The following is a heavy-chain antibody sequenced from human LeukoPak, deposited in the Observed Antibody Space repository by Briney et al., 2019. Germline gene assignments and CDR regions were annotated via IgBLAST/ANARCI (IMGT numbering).Heavy chain of an antibody. V-gene: IGHV4-34*01. D-gene: IGHD3-10*01. CDR1: GGSFSGYY. CDR2: INHSGST. Sequence: SETLSLTCAVYGGSFSGYYWSWIRQPPGKGLEWIGEINHSGSTNYNPSLKSRVTISVDTSKNQFSLKLSSVTAADTAVYYCASYRPPQYYYGSGTYGDAFDIWGQGTMVTVSS. J-gene: IGHJ3*02. CDR3: ASYRPPQYYYGSGTYGDAFDI.